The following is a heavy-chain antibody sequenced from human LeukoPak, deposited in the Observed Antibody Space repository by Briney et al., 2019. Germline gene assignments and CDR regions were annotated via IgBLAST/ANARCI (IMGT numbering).Heavy chain of an antibody. CDR2: ISSSSSYI. Sequence: GGSLRLSCAASGFTFSSYSMNWVRQAPGEGLEWVSSISSSSSYIYYADSVKGRFTISRDNAKNSLYLQMNSLRAEDTAVYYCASLGYCSSTSCWGQGTLVTVSS. CDR1: GFTFSSYS. CDR3: ASLGYCSSTSC. J-gene: IGHJ4*02. V-gene: IGHV3-21*01. D-gene: IGHD2-2*01.